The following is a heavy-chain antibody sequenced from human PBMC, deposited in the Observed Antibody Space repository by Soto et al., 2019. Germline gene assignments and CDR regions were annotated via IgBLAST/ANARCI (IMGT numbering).Heavy chain of an antibody. D-gene: IGHD3-16*01. V-gene: IGHV5-51*01. Sequence: GESLKISCQASGYTFTTYWIGWVRQMPGKGLEWMGIIYPGDSDTRYNPSFQGQVTISVDKSVSTAYLQWNSLKASDTARYYCARGGGKLGASNWFDSWGQGTLVTVSS. CDR3: ARGGGKLGASNWFDS. J-gene: IGHJ5*01. CDR2: IYPGDSDT. CDR1: GYTFTTYW.